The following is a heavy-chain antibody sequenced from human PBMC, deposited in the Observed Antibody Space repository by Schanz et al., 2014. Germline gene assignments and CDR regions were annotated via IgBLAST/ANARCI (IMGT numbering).Heavy chain of an antibody. CDR1: GYTLSAYS. CDR2: VNPSVRGS. V-gene: IGHV1-46*03. Sequence: QVQLVQSGTQVKKPGASVKVSCKASGYTLSAYSLHWVRQAPGQGLEWMGIVNPSVRGSHFAREFQGRVTVTSDTSTSTVYMELSGLRSEDAAVYYCAGAFDSSGYYFDYWGQGPLVSVSP. CDR3: AGAFDSSGYYFDY. J-gene: IGHJ4*02. D-gene: IGHD3-22*01.